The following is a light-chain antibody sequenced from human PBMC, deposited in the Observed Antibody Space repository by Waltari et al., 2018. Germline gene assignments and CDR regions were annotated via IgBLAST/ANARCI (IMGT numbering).Light chain of an antibody. CDR3: QQYGSSPPKYT. V-gene: IGKV3-20*01. CDR1: QRVSSSY. CDR2: GAS. J-gene: IGKJ2*01. Sequence: EIVLTQSPGTLSLSPGERATPSYRASQRVSSSYSAWSQQKPGQAPRLLIYGASCRATGIPDRFSGSGSGTDFTLTISRLEPEDFAVYYCQQYGSSPPKYTFGQGTKLEIK.